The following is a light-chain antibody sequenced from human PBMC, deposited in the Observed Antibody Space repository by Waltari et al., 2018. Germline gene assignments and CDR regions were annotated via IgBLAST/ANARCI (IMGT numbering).Light chain of an antibody. CDR3: QQYDSSRT. CDR1: QSISTW. V-gene: IGKV1-5*03. Sequence: DIQMTQSPSTLSASVGDRVTITCRARQSISTWLAWYQQKPGKAPKLLTYKASSLESGVPSRFSGSGSGTEFTLTISSLQPDDFATYYCQQYDSSRTFGQGTKVEIK. J-gene: IGKJ1*01. CDR2: KAS.